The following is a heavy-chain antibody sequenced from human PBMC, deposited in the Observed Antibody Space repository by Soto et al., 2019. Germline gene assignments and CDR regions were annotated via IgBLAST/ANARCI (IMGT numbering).Heavy chain of an antibody. CDR1: GGSISGHY. CDR2: MYYSGST. J-gene: IGHJ4*02. Sequence: SETLSLTCSVSGGSISGHYWSWVRQTPGKGLEWIGYMYYSGSTNYNPSLKSRVTISVDTSKNHFSLRLTSVTAADTAVYYCARPIGYSSGWYDDYWGQGTLVTVSS. CDR3: ARPIGYSSGWYDDY. V-gene: IGHV4-59*08. D-gene: IGHD6-19*01.